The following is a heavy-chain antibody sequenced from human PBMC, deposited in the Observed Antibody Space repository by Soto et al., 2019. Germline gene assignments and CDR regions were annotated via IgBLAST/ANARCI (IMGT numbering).Heavy chain of an antibody. CDR3: ARHLSGYDYFDY. Sequence: LSLTCTVSGGSISSYYWSWIRQPPGKGLEWIGYIYYSGSTNYNPSLKSRVTISVDTSKNQFSLKLSSVTAADTAVYYCARHLSGYDYFDYWGQGTLVTVSS. D-gene: IGHD5-12*01. J-gene: IGHJ4*02. V-gene: IGHV4-59*01. CDR1: GGSISSYY. CDR2: IYYSGST.